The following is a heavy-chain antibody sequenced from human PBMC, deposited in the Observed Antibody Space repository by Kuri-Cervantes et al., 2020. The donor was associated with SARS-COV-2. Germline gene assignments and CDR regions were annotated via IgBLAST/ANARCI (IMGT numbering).Heavy chain of an antibody. V-gene: IGHV4-38-2*01. CDR1: GYSISSGYY. CDR3: ASLSGYSYGFGWFDP. Sequence: SETLSLTCAVSGYSISSGYYWGWIRQPPGKGLEWIGIIYHSGSTYDNPPLKSRVTISVDTSKNQLSLKLSSVTAADTAVYYCASLSGYSYGFGWFDPWGQGTLVTVSS. D-gene: IGHD5-18*01. CDR2: IYHSGST. J-gene: IGHJ5*02.